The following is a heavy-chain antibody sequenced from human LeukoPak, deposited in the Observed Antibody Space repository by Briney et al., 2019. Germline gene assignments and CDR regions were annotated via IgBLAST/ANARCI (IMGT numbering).Heavy chain of an antibody. D-gene: IGHD1-1*01. J-gene: IGHJ4*02. Sequence: GGSLRLSCAACGFTFSSYAMSLVRQAPGKGLEWVSAISGSGGSTYYADSVKGRFTISRDNSKNTLYLQMNSLRAEDTAVYYCARGGGTRVYYFDYWGQGTLVTVSS. CDR3: ARGGGTRVYYFDY. CDR2: ISGSGGST. CDR1: GFTFSSYA. V-gene: IGHV3-23*01.